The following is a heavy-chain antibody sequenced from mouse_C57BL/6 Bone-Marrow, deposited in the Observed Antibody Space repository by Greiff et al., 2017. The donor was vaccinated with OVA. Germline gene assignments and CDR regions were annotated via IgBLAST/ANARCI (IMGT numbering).Heavy chain of an antibody. Sequence: VQLQQSGPGLVAPSQSLSITCTVSGFSLTSYGVHWVRQPPGKGLEWLVVIWSDGSTTYNSALKSRLSISKDNSKSQVFLKMNSLQTDDTAMYYCARHDYYGSSYVGGYWYAMDYWGQGTSVTVSS. J-gene: IGHJ4*01. V-gene: IGHV2-6-1*01. D-gene: IGHD1-1*01. CDR1: GFSLTSYG. CDR2: IWSDGST. CDR3: ARHDYYGSSYVGGYWYAMDY.